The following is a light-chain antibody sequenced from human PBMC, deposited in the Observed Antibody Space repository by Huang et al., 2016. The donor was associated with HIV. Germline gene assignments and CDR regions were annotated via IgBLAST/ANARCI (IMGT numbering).Light chain of an antibody. CDR3: QQYDDLPRT. CDR2: DAS. Sequence: DIQMTQSPSSLSASVGDRVTITCQASQYIKNYLNWYQQKPGKAPKLLIYDASNLETGVPSSFSGSGSGTHFTFSISGLQPEDFATYFCQQYDDLPRTFGPGTKVDIK. J-gene: IGKJ3*01. V-gene: IGKV1-33*01. CDR1: QYIKNY.